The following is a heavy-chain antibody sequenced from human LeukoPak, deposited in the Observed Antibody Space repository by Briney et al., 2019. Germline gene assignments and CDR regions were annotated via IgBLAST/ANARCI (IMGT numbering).Heavy chain of an antibody. V-gene: IGHV1-3*01. CDR1: GYTFTDYA. CDR3: ARARWTSTVTTYYLDY. Sequence: ASVKVSCKTSGYTFTDYAVQWVRQAPGQRLEWMGWINAGNGKTKYSQKFQGRVTITRDTSATTAYLDLNSLRSEDTAVYYCARARWTSTVTTYYLDYWGQGTLVTVSS. J-gene: IGHJ4*02. D-gene: IGHD4-17*01. CDR2: INAGNGKT.